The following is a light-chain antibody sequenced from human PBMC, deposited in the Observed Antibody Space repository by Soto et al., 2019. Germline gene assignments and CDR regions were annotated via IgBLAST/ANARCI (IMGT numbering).Light chain of an antibody. Sequence: QSVLTQPASVSGSPGQSITISCTGTSSDVGGYNYVSWYQQHPGKAPKLMIYDVSNRPSGVSNRFSGSKSGNTASLTISGLQAEDEADYYCSSYTSSSTPNVVFCGGTKLTVL. CDR2: DVS. V-gene: IGLV2-14*01. CDR1: SSDVGGYNY. CDR3: SSYTSSSTPNVV. J-gene: IGLJ2*01.